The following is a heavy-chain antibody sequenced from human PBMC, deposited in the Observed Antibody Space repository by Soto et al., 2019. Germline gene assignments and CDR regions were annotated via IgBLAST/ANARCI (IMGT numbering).Heavy chain of an antibody. D-gene: IGHD3-10*01. V-gene: IGHV4-59*06. Sequence: PSETLSLTCTVSGGSISSYYWSWIRQHPGKGLEWIGYIYYSGSTYYNPSLKSRVTMSVDTSENQFSLKLNSVTAADTAVYYCAREMVRGLRSFDYWGQGTLVTVSS. CDR1: GGSISSYY. CDR3: AREMVRGLRSFDY. CDR2: IYYSGST. J-gene: IGHJ4*02.